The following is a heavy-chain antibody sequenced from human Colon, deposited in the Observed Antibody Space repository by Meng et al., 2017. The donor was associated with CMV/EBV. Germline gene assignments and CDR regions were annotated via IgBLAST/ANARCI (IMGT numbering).Heavy chain of an antibody. V-gene: IGHV1-3*01. CDR2: INAINGNT. CDR3: AREAYPHLFDY. CDR1: GYRLTSYA. J-gene: IGHJ4*02. Sequence: CKASGYRLTSYAMHWVRQAPGQRLEWMGWINAINGNTKYSQKFQGRVTMTRDTSASTAYMELSSLRFEDTAVYYCAREAYPHLFDYWGQGALVTVSS.